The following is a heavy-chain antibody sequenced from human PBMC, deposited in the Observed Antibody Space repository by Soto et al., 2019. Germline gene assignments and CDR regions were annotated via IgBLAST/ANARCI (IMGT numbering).Heavy chain of an antibody. CDR2: INSDGSTT. CDR3: ARYAYYDMGV. Sequence: EVQLVKSGGGLVQPGGSLRLSCAASGFTFSTYWMQWVRQAPGKGLVWVSRINSDGSTTNYADSVKGRFTISRDNAKNTLYLQMNSLRAEDTAVYYCARYAYYDMGVWGQGTTVTVSS. CDR1: GFTFSTYW. D-gene: IGHD2-2*01. J-gene: IGHJ6*02. V-gene: IGHV3-74*01.